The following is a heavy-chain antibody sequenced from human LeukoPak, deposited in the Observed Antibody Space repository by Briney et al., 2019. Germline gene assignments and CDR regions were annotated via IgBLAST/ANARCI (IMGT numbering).Heavy chain of an antibody. J-gene: IGHJ3*02. CDR3: ARDTTYYESSAYYDSYDI. CDR2: IKRDGSER. Sequence: GGSLRLSCEASGFSFSMYWMAWVRQAPGKGLEWVANIKRDGSERHCLDSVRGRFTVSRDNAKNSLYLQLNSLRAEDTAVYFCARDTTYYESSAYYDSYDIWGQGTMVNVSS. V-gene: IGHV3-7*01. CDR1: GFSFSMYW. D-gene: IGHD3-22*01.